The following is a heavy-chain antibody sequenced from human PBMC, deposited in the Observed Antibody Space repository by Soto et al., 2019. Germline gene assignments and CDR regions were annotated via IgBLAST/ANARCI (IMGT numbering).Heavy chain of an antibody. V-gene: IGHV3-23*01. D-gene: IGHD6-19*01. J-gene: IGHJ4*02. CDR2: ISGSAGST. Sequence: GGSLRLSCAASGFTFSNYAMTWVRQAPGKGLEWVSAISGSAGSTDYAGSVKGRCTISRDNAKNTLYLQMNILRAEDTAVYYCAKGGSSGWYGCYFDYWGQGILVTVSS. CDR3: AKGGSSGWYGCYFDY. CDR1: GFTFSNYA.